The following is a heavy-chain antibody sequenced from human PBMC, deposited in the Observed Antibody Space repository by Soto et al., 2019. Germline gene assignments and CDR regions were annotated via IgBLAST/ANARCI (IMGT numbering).Heavy chain of an antibody. CDR1: GFTFSSYW. J-gene: IGHJ4*02. D-gene: IGHD6-19*01. V-gene: IGHV3-7*01. CDR3: ARDGRQYSSGWYYYFDY. CDR2: IKQDGSEK. Sequence: EVQLVESGGGLVQPGGSLRLSCAASGFTFSSYWMSWVRQAPGKGLEWVANIKQDGSEKYYVDSVKGRFTISRDNAKKSLYLQMNSLRAEDTAVYYCARDGRQYSSGWYYYFDYWGQGTLVTVSS.